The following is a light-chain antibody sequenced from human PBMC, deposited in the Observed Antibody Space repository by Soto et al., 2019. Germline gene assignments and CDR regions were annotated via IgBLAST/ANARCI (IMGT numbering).Light chain of an antibody. V-gene: IGLV2-14*01. CDR3: DSYTSSRAYV. CDR2: EVS. CDR1: SSDVGGYNY. Sequence: QAVRTQPASVSGPPGQSITISCTGTSSDVGGYNYVSWYQQQSGKAPKLIIHEVSNRPSGVSNRFSGSKSGNTASLTISGLQAEDEADYYCDSYTSSRAYVFGIGTKVTVL. J-gene: IGLJ1*01.